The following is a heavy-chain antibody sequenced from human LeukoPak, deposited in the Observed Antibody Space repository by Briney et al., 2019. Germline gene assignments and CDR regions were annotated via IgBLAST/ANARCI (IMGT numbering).Heavy chain of an antibody. J-gene: IGHJ4*02. Sequence: GGSLRLSCAASGFTFSSYNMDWVRQAPGQGLEWVSYICSRRSTICYADAVKGRFTIPRDNAKKSLYLQMNSRRAGDTALYYCARGRTTTVTTAVDYWGQGNLVTVSS. CDR3: ARGRTTTVTTAVDY. D-gene: IGHD4-11*01. V-gene: IGHV3-48*01. CDR2: ICSRRSTI. CDR1: GFTFSSYN.